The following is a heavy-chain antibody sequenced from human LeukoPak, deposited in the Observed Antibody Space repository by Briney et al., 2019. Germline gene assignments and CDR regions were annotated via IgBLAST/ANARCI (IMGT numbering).Heavy chain of an antibody. J-gene: IGHJ3*02. CDR3: ARDHMSSYAFDI. CDR2: IYYRGNT. CDR1: GGSITGYY. D-gene: IGHD6-6*01. Sequence: SETLSLTCVVSGGSITGYYWSWIRQPPGKGLEWIGYIYYRGNTNYNPSLESRVTISVDTSKNQFSLKLSSVTAADTAVYYCARDHMSSYAFDIWGQGTMVTVSS. V-gene: IGHV4-59*01.